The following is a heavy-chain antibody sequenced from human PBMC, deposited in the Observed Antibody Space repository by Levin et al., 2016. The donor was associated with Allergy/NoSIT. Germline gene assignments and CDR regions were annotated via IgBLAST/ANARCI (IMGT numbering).Heavy chain of an antibody. CDR2: ISADGNKE. CDR1: GFIFSGYS. V-gene: IGHV3-30*04. J-gene: IGHJ4*02. CDR3: ARVESDCSSGKCSSYFFDS. Sequence: GESLKISCAASGFIFSGYSMHWVRQAPGKGLEWVAVISADGNKEFYADSVRGRFTISRDNSNNMLYLQMNNVRSDDTAIFYCARVESDCSSGKCSSYFFDSWGQGTLVTVSS. D-gene: IGHD2-21*01.